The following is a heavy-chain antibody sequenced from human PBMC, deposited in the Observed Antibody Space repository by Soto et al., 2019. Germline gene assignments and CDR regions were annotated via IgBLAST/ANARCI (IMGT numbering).Heavy chain of an antibody. CDR2: ISSVGSTV. CDR3: AKEATNINTFAY. CDR1: GFTFDNYE. D-gene: IGHD1-26*01. J-gene: IGHJ4*02. Sequence: GGSLRLSCAASGFTFDNYEMNWVRQSPGKGLEWISYISSVGSTVNYADSVKGRFSISRDNAKNSLYLQMNSLRAEDTAVYYCAKEATNINTFAYWGQGTLVTVSS. V-gene: IGHV3-48*03.